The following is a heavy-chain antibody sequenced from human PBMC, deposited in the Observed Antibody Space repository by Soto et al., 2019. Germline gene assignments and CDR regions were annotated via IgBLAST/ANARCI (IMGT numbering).Heavy chain of an antibody. CDR2: INPNSGGT. CDR3: ARDLGVSSDWFDS. J-gene: IGHJ5*01. Sequence: VASVKVSCKASGYTFTGYYMHWVRQAPGQGLEWMGWINPNSGGTNYAQKFQGRVTMTRDTSISTAYMELSRLRSDDTAVYYCARDLGVSSDWFDSWGQGTLVTVSS. CDR1: GYTFTGYY. D-gene: IGHD3-10*01. V-gene: IGHV1-2*02.